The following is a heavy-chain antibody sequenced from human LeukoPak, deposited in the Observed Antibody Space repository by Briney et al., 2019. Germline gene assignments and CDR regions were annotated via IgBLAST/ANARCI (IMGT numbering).Heavy chain of an antibody. CDR2: ISGSGGST. V-gene: IGHV3-23*01. D-gene: IGHD6-19*01. J-gene: IGHJ4*02. Sequence: GGSLRLSCAASGFTFSSFAMSWLRQAPGKGLEWVSGISGSGGSTSYADSVKGRFTISGDNSKKSLYLLMNSLRAEDTAVYYCAISQRYSSAWYSFDYWGQGTLVTVSS. CDR1: GFTFSSFA. CDR3: AISQRYSSAWYSFDY.